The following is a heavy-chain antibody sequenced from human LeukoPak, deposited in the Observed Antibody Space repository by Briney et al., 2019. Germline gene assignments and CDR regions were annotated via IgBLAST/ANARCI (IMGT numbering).Heavy chain of an antibody. CDR1: GDSVSSTSYY. Sequence: SETLSLTCSVSGDSVSSTSYYWGWIRQSPGKGLEWIASNLYSVTSYYNPSFMSRITISVDTSNNQLSLRLTSVTAAGTAVYYCARLRDARWLLEYWGQGTLVTVSS. CDR2: NLYSVTS. V-gene: IGHV4-39*01. D-gene: IGHD4-23*01. J-gene: IGHJ4*02. CDR3: ARLRDARWLLEY.